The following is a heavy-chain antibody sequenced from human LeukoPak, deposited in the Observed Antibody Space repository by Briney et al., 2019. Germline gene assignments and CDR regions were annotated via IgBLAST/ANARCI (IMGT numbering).Heavy chain of an antibody. CDR3: ARGGNSWSKNWFDP. Sequence: SETLSLACTVSGGSFIRYYWSWIGQPPGKGLEDIGYIYYSGSTIYSPSLKNRATVSVDTSNNQFSLKLSSVTAADTAVYYCARGGNSWSKNWFDPWGQGTLVTVSS. J-gene: IGHJ5*02. CDR2: IYYSGST. V-gene: IGHV4-59*01. CDR1: GGSFIRYY. D-gene: IGHD4-11*01.